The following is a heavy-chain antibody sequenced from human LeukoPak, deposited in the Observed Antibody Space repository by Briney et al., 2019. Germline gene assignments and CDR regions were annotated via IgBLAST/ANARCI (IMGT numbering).Heavy chain of an antibody. J-gene: IGHJ6*02. CDR3: ARAALMDV. Sequence: GGSLRLSCAASGFTFSSYAMHWVRQAPGKGLEWVAVFSYDGYNKYYADSVKGRFTISRDTSKNTLYLEMNSLRAEDTAVYYCARAALMDVWGQGTTVTVSS. CDR2: FSYDGYNK. V-gene: IGHV3-30-3*01. CDR1: GFTFSSYA.